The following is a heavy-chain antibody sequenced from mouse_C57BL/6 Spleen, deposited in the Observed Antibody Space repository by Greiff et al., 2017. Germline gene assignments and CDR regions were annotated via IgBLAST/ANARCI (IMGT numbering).Heavy chain of an antibody. CDR1: GFTFSDYG. CDR3: AKEVLRYYYAMDY. CDR2: ISSGSSTI. Sequence: EVTVVESGGGLVKPGGSLKLSCAASGFTFSDYGMHWVRQAPEKRLEWVAYISSGSSTIDYADTVKGRFTISRDNSKNTLFRQMTSLRSENTAMYYCAKEVLRYYYAMDYWGQGTSVTVSS. V-gene: IGHV5-17*01. J-gene: IGHJ4*01. D-gene: IGHD1-1*01.